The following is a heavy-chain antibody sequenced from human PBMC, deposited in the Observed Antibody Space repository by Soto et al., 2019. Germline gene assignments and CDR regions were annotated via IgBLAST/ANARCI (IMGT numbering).Heavy chain of an antibody. V-gene: IGHV3-21*01. Sequence: EVQLVESGGGLVKPGGSLRLSCAASGFTFSSYSMNWVRQAPGKGLEWVSSISSSSSYIYYADSVKGRFTISRDNAKNALYLPMNSLRAEDTAVYYCARDRTPGIAAAWYDFDYWGQGTLVTVSS. CDR1: GFTFSSYS. D-gene: IGHD6-13*01. CDR2: ISSSSSYI. CDR3: ARDRTPGIAAAWYDFDY. J-gene: IGHJ4*02.